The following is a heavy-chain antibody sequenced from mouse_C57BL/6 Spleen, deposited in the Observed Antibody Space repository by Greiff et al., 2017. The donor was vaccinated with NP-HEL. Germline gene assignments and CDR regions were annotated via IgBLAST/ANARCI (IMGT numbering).Heavy chain of an antibody. CDR3: ARNPDGSSSYWYFDV. J-gene: IGHJ1*03. CDR2: IDPSDSYT. Sequence: QVQLQQPGAELVMPGASVKLSCKASGYTFTSYWMHWVKQRPGQGLEWIGEIDPSDSYTNYNQKFKGKSTLTVDKSSSTAYMQLSRLTSEDSAVYYCARNPDGSSSYWYFDVWGTGTTGTVSS. V-gene: IGHV1-69*01. D-gene: IGHD1-1*01. CDR1: GYTFTSYW.